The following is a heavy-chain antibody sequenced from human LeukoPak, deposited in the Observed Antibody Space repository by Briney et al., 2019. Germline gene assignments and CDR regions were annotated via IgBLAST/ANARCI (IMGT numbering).Heavy chain of an antibody. CDR3: AKDIVVVPAAEALYGMDV. Sequence: PGGSLRLSCAASGFTFSSYAMSWVRQAPGKGLEWVSAISGSGGSTYYADSVKGRFTISRDNSKNTLYLQMNSLRAEDTAVYYCAKDIVVVPAAEALYGMDVWGPGTRVTVSS. CDR1: GFTFSSYA. V-gene: IGHV3-23*01. J-gene: IGHJ6*02. CDR2: ISGSGGST. D-gene: IGHD2-2*01.